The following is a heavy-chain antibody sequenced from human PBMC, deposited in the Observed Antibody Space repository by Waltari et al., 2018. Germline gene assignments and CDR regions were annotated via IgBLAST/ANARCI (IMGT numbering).Heavy chain of an antibody. CDR3: ARYNVDTAMVTFDY. J-gene: IGHJ4*02. D-gene: IGHD5-18*01. CDR2: GST. V-gene: IGHV4-59*01. Sequence: GSTNYNPSLKSRVTISVDTSKNQFSLKLSSVTAADTAVYYCARYNVDTAMVTFDYWGQGTLVTVSS.